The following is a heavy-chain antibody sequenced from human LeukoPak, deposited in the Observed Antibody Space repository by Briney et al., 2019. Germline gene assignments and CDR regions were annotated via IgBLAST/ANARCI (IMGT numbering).Heavy chain of an antibody. V-gene: IGHV1-69*13. CDR1: GGTFSSYA. J-gene: IGHJ4*02. Sequence: AASVKVSCKASGGTFSSYAISWVRQAPGQGLEWMGGIIPIFGTANYAQKFQGRVTITADESTSTAYMELSSLRSEDTAVYYCARGVVPVAILWVGYYFDYWGQGTLATVSS. CDR3: ARGVVPVAILWVGYYFDY. CDR2: IIPIFGTA. D-gene: IGHD2-2*02.